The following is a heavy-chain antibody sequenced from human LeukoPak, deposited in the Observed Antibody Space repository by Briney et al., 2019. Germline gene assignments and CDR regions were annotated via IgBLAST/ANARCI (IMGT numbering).Heavy chain of an antibody. D-gene: IGHD2-2*01. J-gene: IGHJ4*02. CDR2: IYPGDSDT. V-gene: IGHV5-51*01. CDR1: GYSFTSYW. Sequence: GESLKISCKGSGYSFTSYWIGWVRPMPGKGLEWMGIIYPGDSDTRYSPSFQGQVTISADKSISTAYLQWSSLKASDTATYYCARHTPEYCSSTSCYGYWGQGTLVTVSS. CDR3: ARHTPEYCSSTSCYGY.